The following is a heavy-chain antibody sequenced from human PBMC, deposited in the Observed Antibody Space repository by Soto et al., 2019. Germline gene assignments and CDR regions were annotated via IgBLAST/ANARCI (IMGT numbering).Heavy chain of an antibody. Sequence: QITLKESGPTLVKPTQTLTLTCTFSGFSLSSTEEGVGWLRQPPGKAQEWLELIYWDDDKRYIPSLKTRLAITKYTPNKQMVLTLITVAPVDTATYFCAHVSCSDAECYQNPYFDYWGQGILVTVSS. D-gene: IGHD2-15*01. J-gene: IGHJ4*02. V-gene: IGHV2-5*02. CDR3: AHVSCSDAECYQNPYFDY. CDR1: GFSLSSTEEG. CDR2: IYWDDDK.